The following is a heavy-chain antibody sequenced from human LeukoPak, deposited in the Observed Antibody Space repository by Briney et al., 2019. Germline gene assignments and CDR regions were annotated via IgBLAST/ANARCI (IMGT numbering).Heavy chain of an antibody. CDR3: ARDFHDYGDPNWFDP. J-gene: IGHJ5*02. Sequence: GASVKVSCKASGGTFSSYAISWVRQAPGQGLEWMGGIIPIFGTANYAQKFQGRVTITADESMSTAYMELSSLRSEDTAVYYCARDFHDYGDPNWFDPWGQGTLVTVSS. D-gene: IGHD4-17*01. CDR2: IIPIFGTA. CDR1: GGTFSSYA. V-gene: IGHV1-69*13.